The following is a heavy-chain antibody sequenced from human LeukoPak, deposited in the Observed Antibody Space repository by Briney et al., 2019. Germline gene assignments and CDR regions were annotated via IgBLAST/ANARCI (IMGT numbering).Heavy chain of an antibody. D-gene: IGHD5-24*01. CDR3: AIRDGYNSPFDY. Sequence: PGGSLRLSCAASGFTFSSYGMHWVRQAPGKGLEWVAVISYDGSNKYYADSVKGRFTISRDNSKNTLYLQMNSLRAEDTAVYYCAIRDGYNSPFDYWSQGTLVTVSS. CDR2: ISYDGSNK. CDR1: GFTFSSYG. J-gene: IGHJ4*02. V-gene: IGHV3-30*03.